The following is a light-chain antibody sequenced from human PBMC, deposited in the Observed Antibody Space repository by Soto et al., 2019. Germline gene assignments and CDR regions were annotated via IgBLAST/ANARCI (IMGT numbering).Light chain of an antibody. V-gene: IGKV1-33*01. J-gene: IGKJ5*01. CDR3: QQYENIPT. CDR1: QNINNY. CDR2: DAS. Sequence: DIQMTQSPSSLPASVGYRVTITCQASQNINNYFNWYQQKPGRAPXXLIYDASNLEAGAPSRFRGSGSGTDFTFTISRLQPEDMATYYCQQYENIPTFGQGTRLEIK.